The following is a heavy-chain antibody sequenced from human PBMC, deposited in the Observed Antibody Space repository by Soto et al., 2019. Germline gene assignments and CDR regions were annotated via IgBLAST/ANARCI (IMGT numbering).Heavy chain of an antibody. V-gene: IGHV3-74*01. CDR1: GFTFSGYW. J-gene: IGHJ3*02. CDR3: ARETIRAFDI. Sequence: EVQLVESGGGLVQPGGSLRLSCAASGFTFSGYWMHWVRQAPGKGLVWVSRISSDGSSINYADSLKDRFTISRDNAKNTLYLQMNSLRAEDTAVYYCARETIRAFDIWGQGTMVTVSS. CDR2: ISSDGSSI. D-gene: IGHD3-9*01.